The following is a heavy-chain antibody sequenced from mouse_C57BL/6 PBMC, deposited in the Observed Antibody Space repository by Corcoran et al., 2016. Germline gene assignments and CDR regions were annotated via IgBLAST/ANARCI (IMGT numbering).Heavy chain of an antibody. CDR2: INPNNGGT. Sequence: EVQLQQSGPELVKPGASVKISCKASGYTFTDYYMNWVKQSHGKSLEWIGDINPNNGGTSYNQKFKGKATLTVDKSSSTAYMELRSLTSEDSAVYYCARGGLYSYHEAMDYWGQGTSVTVSS. CDR1: GYTFTDYY. J-gene: IGHJ4*01. CDR3: ARGGLYSYHEAMDY. D-gene: IGHD2-12*01. V-gene: IGHV1-26*01.